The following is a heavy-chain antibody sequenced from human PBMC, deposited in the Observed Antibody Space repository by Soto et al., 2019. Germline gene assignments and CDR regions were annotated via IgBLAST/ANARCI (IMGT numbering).Heavy chain of an antibody. V-gene: IGHV4-61*01. J-gene: IGHJ4*02. D-gene: IGHD6-13*01. CDR1: GGSVSSGSYY. Sequence: SETLSLTCTVSGGSVSSGSYYWSWIRQPPGKGLEWIGYIYYSGSTNYNPSLKSRVTISVDTSKNQFSLKLSSVTAADTAVYYCARDLGGSSWYYFDYWGQGPLVTVSS. CDR3: ARDLGGSSWYYFDY. CDR2: IYYSGST.